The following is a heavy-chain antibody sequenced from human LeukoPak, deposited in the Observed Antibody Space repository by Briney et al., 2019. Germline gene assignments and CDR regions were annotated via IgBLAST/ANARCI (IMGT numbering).Heavy chain of an antibody. CDR2: IIPIFGTA. CDR3: ASGPELLWFGELLYNWFDP. CDR1: GGTFSSYA. V-gene: IGHV1-69*06. Sequence: SVKVSCKASGGTFSSYAISWVRQAPGQGLEWMGGIIPIFGTANYAQKFQGRVTITADKSTSTAYMELSSLRSEDTAVYYCASGPELLWFGELLYNWFDPWGQGTLVTVSS. J-gene: IGHJ5*02. D-gene: IGHD3-10*01.